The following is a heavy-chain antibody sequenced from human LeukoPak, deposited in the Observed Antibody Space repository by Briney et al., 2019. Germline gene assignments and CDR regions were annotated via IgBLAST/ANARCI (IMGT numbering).Heavy chain of an antibody. V-gene: IGHV1-69*13. CDR2: IIPIFDTA. D-gene: IGHD2-8*01. Sequence: SVKVSCKASGGTFSNYAISWVRQAPGQGLEWMGTIIPIFDTANYAQKFQGRVTITADESTSTAYMELSSLRSEDTAVYYCARRYCTNGVCYHDRGAFDIWGQGTMVTVSS. CDR3: ARRYCTNGVCYHDRGAFDI. J-gene: IGHJ3*02. CDR1: GGTFSNYA.